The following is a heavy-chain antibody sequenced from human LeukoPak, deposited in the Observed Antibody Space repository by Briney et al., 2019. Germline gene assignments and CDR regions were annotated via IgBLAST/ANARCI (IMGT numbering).Heavy chain of an antibody. D-gene: IGHD4-17*01. J-gene: IGHJ4*02. CDR1: GFTFSSYA. CDR2: ISGSGGST. CDR3: AKDRDYGDYVWYFDY. Sequence: GGSLRLSCAASGFTFSSYAMSWVRQAPGKGLEWVSAISGSGGSTYYADSVKGRFTISRHNSKNTLYLQMNSLRAEDTAVYYCAKDRDYGDYVWYFDYWGQGTLVTVSS. V-gene: IGHV3-23*01.